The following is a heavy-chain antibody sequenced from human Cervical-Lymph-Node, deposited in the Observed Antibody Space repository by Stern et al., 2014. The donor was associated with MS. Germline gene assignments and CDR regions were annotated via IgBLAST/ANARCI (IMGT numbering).Heavy chain of an antibody. Sequence: QVQLGQSGAEVKKPGSSVKVSCKASGGALTSYAISWVRQAPGQGLEWMGGIIPLFGTANYAQIFQGRVTISADESTNTVYMEMSSLRSEDTAVYYCARDDEAIFALDVWGQGTAVTVS. J-gene: IGHJ6*02. D-gene: IGHD3-3*01. CDR2: IIPLFGTA. CDR3: ARDDEAIFALDV. V-gene: IGHV1-69*01. CDR1: GGALTSYA.